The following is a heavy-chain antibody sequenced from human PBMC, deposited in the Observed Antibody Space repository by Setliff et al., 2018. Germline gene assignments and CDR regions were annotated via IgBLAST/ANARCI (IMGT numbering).Heavy chain of an antibody. CDR3: ARCSGSYDAFDI. Sequence: KTSETLSLTCTVSGGSISGGGYYWSWIRQHPGMGLEWIGYIYYSGSTYHNPSLKTLVTISVDTSKNQFSLKLSSVTAADTAVYYCARCSGSYDAFDIWGQGTMVTV. CDR2: IYYSGST. V-gene: IGHV4-31*01. D-gene: IGHD1-26*01. J-gene: IGHJ3*02. CDR1: GGSISGGGYY.